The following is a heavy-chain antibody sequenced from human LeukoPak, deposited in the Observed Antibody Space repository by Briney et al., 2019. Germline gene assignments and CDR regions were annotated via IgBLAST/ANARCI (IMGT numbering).Heavy chain of an antibody. CDR3: ARGKWLVDWFDP. CDR1: GGSISSGDYY. CDR2: IYYSGST. V-gene: IGHV4-30-4*01. D-gene: IGHD6-19*01. J-gene: IGHJ5*02. Sequence: SETLSLTCTVSGGSISSGDYYWSWIRQPPGKGLEWIGYIYYSGSTYYNPSLKSRVTISVDTSKNQFSLKLSSVTAADTAVYYCARGKWLVDWFDPWGQGTLVTVSS.